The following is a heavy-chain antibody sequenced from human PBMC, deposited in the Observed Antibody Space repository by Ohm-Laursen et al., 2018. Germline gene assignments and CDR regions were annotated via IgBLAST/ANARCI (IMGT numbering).Heavy chain of an antibody. CDR2: IKRKTDGGTT. J-gene: IGHJ4*02. CDR1: GITFSNNW. Sequence: SLRLSCTASGITFSNNWMTWVRQAPGKGLQWVGRIKRKTDGGTTDYDALVKGRFTISRDDSKNTLYLEMSSLKIEDTAVYYCTTVRDYYDSSGLDNWGQGTLVTVSS. CDR3: TTVRDYYDSSGLDN. V-gene: IGHV3-15*01. D-gene: IGHD3-22*01.